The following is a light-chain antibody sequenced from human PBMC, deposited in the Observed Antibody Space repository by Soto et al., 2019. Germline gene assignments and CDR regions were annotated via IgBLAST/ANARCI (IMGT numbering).Light chain of an antibody. V-gene: IGKV3-20*01. CDR2: GAS. Sequence: EIVLTQSPGTLSLSPGERATLSCRASQSVSSSYLAWYQQKPGQAPRLLIFGASSRATGIPDRFSGSGSGTDFIPTITRLQPVDFAEYCSKQYSRGSYTFSQGKTLQIK. CDR1: QSVSSSY. CDR3: KQYSRGSYT. J-gene: IGKJ2*01.